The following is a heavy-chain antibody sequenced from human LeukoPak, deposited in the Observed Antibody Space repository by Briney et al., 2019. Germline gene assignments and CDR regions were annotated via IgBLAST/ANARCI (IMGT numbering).Heavy chain of an antibody. CDR3: AKNGDRGAYCSGGTCYPYYYYYMDV. D-gene: IGHD2-15*01. CDR1: GYNFTSYW. Sequence: GESLKISCKGSGYNFTSYWIGWVRQAPGKGLEWVSAISSTGGTTYYADSVKGHFTISRDNSKNTVYLQMNSLSAEDTAVYYCAKNGDRGAYCSGGTCYPYYYYYMDVWGKGTTVTISS. V-gene: IGHV3-23*01. CDR2: ISSTGGTT. J-gene: IGHJ6*03.